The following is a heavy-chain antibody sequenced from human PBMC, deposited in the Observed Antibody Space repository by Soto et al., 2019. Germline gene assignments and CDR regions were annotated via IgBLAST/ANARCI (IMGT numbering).Heavy chain of an antibody. J-gene: IGHJ4*02. D-gene: IGHD4-17*01. CDR1: GYTFTNYD. CDR3: ASTDGDVDY. V-gene: IGHV1-8*01. CDR2: TNPKSGYT. Sequence: QVQLVQSGAEVKKPGASVKVSCKTSGYTFTNYDITWVRQATGQGLEWMGWTNPKSGYTGSAQNFQGRVTMTSDYSIRTAYMELPSLPCEYTAVYYCASTDGDVDYGGKGTLITVGS.